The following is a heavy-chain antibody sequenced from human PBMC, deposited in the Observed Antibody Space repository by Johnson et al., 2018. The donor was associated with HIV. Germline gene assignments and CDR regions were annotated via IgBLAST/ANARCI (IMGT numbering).Heavy chain of an antibody. Sequence: QVQLVESGGGLVKPGGSLRLSCAASGFSFSDYYMTWIRQAPGKGLEWVSYISSSGSAGTFYADSVKGRFTISRDNAKNSLYLQMNSLRAEDTALYYCAKDISPLYSSSDAFDIWGQGTMVTVSS. CDR3: AKDISPLYSSSDAFDI. V-gene: IGHV3-11*01. CDR2: ISSSGSAGT. CDR1: GFSFSDYY. D-gene: IGHD6-6*01. J-gene: IGHJ3*02.